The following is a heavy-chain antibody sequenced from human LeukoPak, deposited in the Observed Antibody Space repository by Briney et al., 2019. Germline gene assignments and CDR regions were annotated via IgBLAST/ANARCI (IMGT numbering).Heavy chain of an antibody. CDR1: GFTFSNSW. CDR3: AKGGTYSSGP. V-gene: IGHV3-7*01. D-gene: IGHD3-22*01. CDR2: IKPDGSAQ. J-gene: IGHJ5*02. Sequence: PGGSLRLSCAASGFTFSNSWMSWVRQAPGKGLEWVATIKPDGSAQYYVDSVKSRFTISRDNAKNSLFLQINSLRAEDTAVYYCAKGGTYSSGPWGQGTLVTVSS.